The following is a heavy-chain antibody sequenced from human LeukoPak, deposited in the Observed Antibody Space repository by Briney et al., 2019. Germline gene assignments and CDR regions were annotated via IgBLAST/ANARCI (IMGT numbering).Heavy chain of an antibody. D-gene: IGHD3-10*01. Sequence: GGSLRLACAPSGFTFSSYWMNWVRQAPGKGLEWVSSISSSSSYIYYADSVKGRFTISRDNAKNSLYLQMNSLRAEDTAVYYCARGGTMVPHRLYYFDYWGQGTLVTVPS. CDR3: ARGGTMVPHRLYYFDY. V-gene: IGHV3-21*01. J-gene: IGHJ4*02. CDR1: GFTFSSYW. CDR2: ISSSSSYI.